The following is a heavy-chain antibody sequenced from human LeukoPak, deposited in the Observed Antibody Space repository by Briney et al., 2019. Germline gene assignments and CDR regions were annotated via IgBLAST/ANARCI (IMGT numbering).Heavy chain of an antibody. CDR3: ARSSTSGSYYRY. Sequence: GESLKISCKHSEYSFPNYCIGWVRQMPGKGLEWMGIIYPGDSDTRYSPSFRGQVTISADKSISTAYLQWSSLKASDTAMYYCARSSTSGSYYRYWGQGTLVTVSS. CDR1: EYSFPNYC. CDR2: IYPGDSDT. V-gene: IGHV5-51*01. D-gene: IGHD3-10*01. J-gene: IGHJ4*02.